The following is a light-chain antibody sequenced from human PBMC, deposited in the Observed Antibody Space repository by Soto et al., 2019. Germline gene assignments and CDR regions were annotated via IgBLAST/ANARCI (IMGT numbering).Light chain of an antibody. CDR1: SSDVGGYNY. V-gene: IGLV2-8*01. Sequence: QSALTQPPSASGSPGQSVTISCTGTSSDVGGYNYVSWYQQHPGKAPKLMIYEVTKRPSGVPDRFSGSKSGNTASLTVSGLQAEDEADYYCSSYAGSENFVFGTGTQLTVL. CDR3: SSYAGSENFV. J-gene: IGLJ1*01. CDR2: EVT.